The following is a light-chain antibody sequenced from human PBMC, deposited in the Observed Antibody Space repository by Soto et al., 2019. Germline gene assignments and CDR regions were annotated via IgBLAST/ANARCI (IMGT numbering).Light chain of an antibody. J-gene: IGKJ5*01. CDR2: GAS. V-gene: IGKV3-15*01. CDR3: QQYGLSQVT. CDR1: QGVSSN. Sequence: EIVMTQSPATLSVSPGERATLSCRASQGVSSNLAWYQQKPGQAPRLLIYGASTRATGIPARFSGSGSGTEFTLTISSLQSEDFAVYYCQQYGLSQVTFGQGTRLEIK.